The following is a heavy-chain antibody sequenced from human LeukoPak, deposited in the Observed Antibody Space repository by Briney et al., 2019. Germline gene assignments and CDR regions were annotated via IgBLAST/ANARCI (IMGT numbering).Heavy chain of an antibody. CDR1: GGSISSYY. D-gene: IGHD1-26*01. CDR2: ISGSGGST. J-gene: IGHJ3*02. CDR3: AKGGATNAFDI. Sequence: ETLSLTCTVSGGSISSYYWSWIRQAPGKGLEWVSAISGSGGSTYYADSVKGRFTISRDNSKNTLYLQMNSLRAEDTAVYYCAKGGATNAFDIWGQGTMVTVSS. V-gene: IGHV3-23*01.